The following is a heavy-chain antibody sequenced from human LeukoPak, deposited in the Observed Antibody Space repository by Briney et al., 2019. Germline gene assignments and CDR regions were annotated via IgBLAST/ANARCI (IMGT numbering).Heavy chain of an antibody. V-gene: IGHV3-9*01. CDR2: ISWNSGSI. D-gene: IGHD3-9*01. CDR1: GFTFDDYA. J-gene: IGHJ4*02. CDR3: AKASLVLRYFDWLLPPDY. Sequence: PGRSLRLSCAASGFTFDDYAMHWVRQAPGKGLEWVSGISWNSGSIGYADSVKGRFTISRDNAKNSLYLQMNSLRAEDTALYYCAKASLVLRYFDWLLPPDYWGQGTLVTVPS.